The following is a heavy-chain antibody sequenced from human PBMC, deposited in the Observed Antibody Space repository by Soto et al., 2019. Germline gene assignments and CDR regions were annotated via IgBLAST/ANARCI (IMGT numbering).Heavy chain of an antibody. V-gene: IGHV1-3*01. Sequence: ASVKVSCQASGGTFRNYPIHWVRQAPGQRLEWMGWINVGNGNTRYSQKFQGRLTLTRDTPGNTAYLELNSLISEDTAVYYCATPQDYDGCLDSWGQGTLVTVSS. D-gene: IGHD3-22*01. CDR1: GGTFRNYP. J-gene: IGHJ4*02. CDR2: INVGNGNT. CDR3: ATPQDYDGCLDS.